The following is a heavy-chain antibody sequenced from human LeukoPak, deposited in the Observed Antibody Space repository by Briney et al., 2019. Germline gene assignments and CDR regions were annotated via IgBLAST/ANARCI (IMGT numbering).Heavy chain of an antibody. Sequence: GGSLTLSCAASGFTFSTYWMHWVRHAPGKGLVWVSRIDRDGSSTTYADSVKGRFAISRDNAKNTLYLQMNSLRAEDTAVYYCAIGWLQFGLGYWGQGTLVTVSS. J-gene: IGHJ4*02. CDR2: IDRDGSST. D-gene: IGHD5-24*01. CDR1: GFTFSTYW. CDR3: AIGWLQFGLGY. V-gene: IGHV3-74*01.